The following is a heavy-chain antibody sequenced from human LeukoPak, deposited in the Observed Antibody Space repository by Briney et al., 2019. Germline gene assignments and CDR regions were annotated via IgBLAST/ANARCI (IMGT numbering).Heavy chain of an antibody. J-gene: IGHJ4*02. CDR3: AKERNIVVVVAATN. Sequence: GGSLRLSCAASGFTFSSYAMSWVRQAPGKGLEWVSAIGGSGGSTYYADSVKGRFTISRDNTKNTLYLQMNSLRAEDTAVYYCAKERNIVVVVAATNWGQGTLVAVSS. V-gene: IGHV3-23*01. CDR2: IGGSGGST. D-gene: IGHD2-15*01. CDR1: GFTFSSYA.